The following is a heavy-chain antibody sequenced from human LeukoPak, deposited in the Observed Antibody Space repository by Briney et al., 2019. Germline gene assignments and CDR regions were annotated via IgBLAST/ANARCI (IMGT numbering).Heavy chain of an antibody. CDR2: IHYTGST. V-gene: IGHV4-59*08. J-gene: IGHJ4*02. Sequence: SETLSLTCSVSGVSISTYYWSWIRQPPGKGLEWMGYIHYTGSTNYNPSLRSRVTISVDTSKNQFSLKLRSVTAADTAVYYCARLDYYDSKYYFDFWGQGTLVTVSS. CDR3: ARLDYYDSKYYFDF. D-gene: IGHD3-22*01. CDR1: GVSISTYY.